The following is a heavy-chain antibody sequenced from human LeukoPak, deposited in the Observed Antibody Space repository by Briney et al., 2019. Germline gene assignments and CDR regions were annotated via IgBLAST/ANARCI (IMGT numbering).Heavy chain of an antibody. CDR2: INPNSGGT. V-gene: IGHV1-2*02. CDR3: ARDPIAAAGTGDY. CDR1: GYTFTGYY. D-gene: IGHD6-13*01. Sequence: GASVKVSCKASGYTFTGYYMHWVRQAPGQGLEWMGWINPNSGGTNYAQKFQGRVTMIRDTSISTAYMELSRLRSDDTAVYYCARDPIAAAGTGDYWGQGTLVTVSS. J-gene: IGHJ4*02.